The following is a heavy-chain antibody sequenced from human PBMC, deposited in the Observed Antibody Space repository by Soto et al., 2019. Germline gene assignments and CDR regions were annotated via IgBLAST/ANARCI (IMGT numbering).Heavy chain of an antibody. Sequence: EVPLVESGGGLVKPGGSLRLSCAASGFTFSSYSMNWVRQAPGKGLEWVSSISSSSSYIYYADSVKGRFTISRDNAKNSLYLQMNSLRAEDTAVYYCARDYVDSSGYYCNFDYWGQGTLVTVSS. CDR1: GFTFSSYS. J-gene: IGHJ4*02. V-gene: IGHV3-21*01. D-gene: IGHD3-22*01. CDR2: ISSSSSYI. CDR3: ARDYVDSSGYYCNFDY.